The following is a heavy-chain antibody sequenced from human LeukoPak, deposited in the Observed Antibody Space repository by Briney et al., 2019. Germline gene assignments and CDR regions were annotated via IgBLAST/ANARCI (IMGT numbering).Heavy chain of an antibody. Sequence: GSLKISCKGSGYRFSNYWIGWVRQMPGKGLEWMGIIYPGDSDTRYSPSFQGQVSISADKSISTAYLQWGSLRASDTAMYYCARRVGTQYYFDYWGQGTLVTVSS. V-gene: IGHV5-51*06. CDR2: IYPGDSDT. D-gene: IGHD3-16*01. CDR3: ARRVGTQYYFDY. CDR1: GYRFSNYW. J-gene: IGHJ4*02.